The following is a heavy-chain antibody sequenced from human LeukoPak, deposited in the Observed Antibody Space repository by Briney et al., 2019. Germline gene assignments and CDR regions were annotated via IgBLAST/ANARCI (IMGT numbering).Heavy chain of an antibody. CDR1: GFTFSSYG. CDR2: ISSSSYI. D-gene: IGHD5-18*01. J-gene: IGHJ6*02. V-gene: IGHV3-21*01. CDR3: AAGIQLWFNYYGMDV. Sequence: GGSLRLSCAASGFTFSSYGMNWVRKAPGKGLEWVSSISSSSYIYYADSVKGRFTISRDNAKNSLYLQMNSLRAEDTAVYYCAAGIQLWFNYYGMDVWGQGTTVTVSS.